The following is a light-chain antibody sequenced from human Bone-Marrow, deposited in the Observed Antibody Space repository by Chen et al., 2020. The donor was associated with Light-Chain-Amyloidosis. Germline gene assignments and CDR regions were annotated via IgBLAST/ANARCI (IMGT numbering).Light chain of an antibody. CDR2: GSS. CDR3: QQYGTSPLT. Sequence: EIVLTQSPGTLSLSPGEEANLSCRASQTISSNYLTWYHQKFGQAPRLLIYGSSSRATGIPDRFTGRGCGTDFTLTINRLKTEDFAMYYCQQYGTSPLTWGGGTKVEIK. CDR1: QTISSNY. V-gene: IGKV3-20*01. J-gene: IGKJ4*01.